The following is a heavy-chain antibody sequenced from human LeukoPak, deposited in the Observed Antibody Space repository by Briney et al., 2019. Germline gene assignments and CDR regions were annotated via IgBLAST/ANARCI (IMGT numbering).Heavy chain of an antibody. CDR2: ISGSGGST. CDR3: AKTLVRGVITHFDY. V-gene: IGHV3-23*01. CDR1: GFTFDDYA. J-gene: IGHJ4*02. D-gene: IGHD3-10*01. Sequence: GGSLRLSCAASGFTFDDYAMSWVRQAPGKGLEWVSAISGSGGSTYYADSVKGRFTISRDNSKHTLYLQMNSLRAEDTAVYYCAKTLVRGVITHFDYWGQGTLVTVSS.